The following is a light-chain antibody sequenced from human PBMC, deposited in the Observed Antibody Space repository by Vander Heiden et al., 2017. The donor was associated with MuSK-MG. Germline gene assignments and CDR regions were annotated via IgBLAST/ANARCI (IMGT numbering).Light chain of an antibody. CDR2: DVN. CDR3: SSYTSSSTT. Sequence: QSALTQPASVSGSPGQSITISCTGTSSDVGGYNYVSWYQQHPGKAPKLMIYDVNNRPSGVSNRFSGSKSGNTASLTISGLQAEDEADYYCSSYTSSSTTFGGGTKLTVL. J-gene: IGLJ2*01. V-gene: IGLV2-14*03. CDR1: SSDVGGYNY.